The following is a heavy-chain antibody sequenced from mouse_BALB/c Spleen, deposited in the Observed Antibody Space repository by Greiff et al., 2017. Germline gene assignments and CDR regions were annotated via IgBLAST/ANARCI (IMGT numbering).Heavy chain of an antibody. Sequence: DLVKPGASVKLCCKASGYTFTSYWINWIKQRPGQGLEWIGRIAPGSGSTYYNEMFKGKATLTVDTSSSTAYIQLSSLSSEDSAVYFCARLGGYSFDYWGQGTTLTVSS. CDR2: IAPGSGST. CDR1: GYTFTSYW. J-gene: IGHJ2*01. CDR3: ARLGGYSFDY. V-gene: IGHV1S41*01.